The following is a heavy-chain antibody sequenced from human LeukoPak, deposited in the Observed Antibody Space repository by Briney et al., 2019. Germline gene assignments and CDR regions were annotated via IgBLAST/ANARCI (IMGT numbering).Heavy chain of an antibody. CDR3: ARGLGIAAAGTGALDI. J-gene: IGHJ3*02. V-gene: IGHV4-59*01. Sequence: SETLSLTCTVSGGSISSYYWSWIRQPPGKGLEWIGYIYYSGSTNYNSSLKSRVTISVDTSKNQFSRKLSSVTAADTAVYYCARGLGIAAAGTGALDIWGQGTMVTVSS. CDR2: IYYSGST. D-gene: IGHD6-13*01. CDR1: GGSISSYY.